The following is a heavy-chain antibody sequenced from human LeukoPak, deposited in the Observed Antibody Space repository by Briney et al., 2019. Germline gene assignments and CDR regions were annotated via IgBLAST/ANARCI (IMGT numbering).Heavy chain of an antibody. D-gene: IGHD2-2*01. Sequence: PSETLSLTCAVYGGSFSGYYWSWIRQPPGKGLEWIGEINHSGSTNYNPSLKSRVTISVDTSKNQFSLKLSSVTAADTAVYYCARLRYYCSSTSCYVTPYFDYWGQGTLVTVSS. CDR1: GGSFSGYY. CDR3: ARLRYYCSSTSCYVTPYFDY. CDR2: INHSGST. V-gene: IGHV4-34*01. J-gene: IGHJ4*02.